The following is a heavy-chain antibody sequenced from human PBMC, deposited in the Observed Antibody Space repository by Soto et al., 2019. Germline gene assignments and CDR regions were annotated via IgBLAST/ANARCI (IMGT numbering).Heavy chain of an antibody. CDR3: ARERLGVVATISPWFDP. D-gene: IGHD5-12*01. CDR1: GGTFSSDG. V-gene: IGHV1-69*13. J-gene: IGHJ5*02. CDR2: IIRIFGTT. Sequence: VKVSCKASGGTFSSDGICWVRQAPGQGLEWMGGIIRIFGTTTYAQKFQDRVTITADKSTSTAYMDLSSLRSEDTAVYYCARERLGVVATISPWFDPWGQGTLVTVSS.